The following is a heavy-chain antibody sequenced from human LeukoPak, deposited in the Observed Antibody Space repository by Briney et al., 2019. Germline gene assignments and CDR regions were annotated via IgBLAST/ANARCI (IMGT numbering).Heavy chain of an antibody. CDR2: IIPIFGTA. CDR3: ASNSGGKTQWYYYGMDV. Sequence: WASVKVSCKASGGTFSSYAISWVRQAPGQGLEWMGGIIPIFGTANYAQKFQGRVTITADESTSTAYMELSSLRSEDTAVYYCASNSGGKTQWYYYGMDVWGQGTTVTVSS. CDR1: GGTFSSYA. J-gene: IGHJ6*02. D-gene: IGHD4-23*01. V-gene: IGHV1-69*01.